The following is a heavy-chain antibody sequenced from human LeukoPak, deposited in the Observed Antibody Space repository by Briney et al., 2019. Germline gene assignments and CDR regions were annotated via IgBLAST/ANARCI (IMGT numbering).Heavy chain of an antibody. CDR3: ASYSGSYYSAFDI. CDR2: IYTSGST. J-gene: IGHJ3*02. CDR1: GGSISSGSYY. D-gene: IGHD1-26*01. V-gene: IGHV4-61*02. Sequence: SQTLSLTCTVSGGSISSGSYYWSWIRQPPGNGLEWIGRIYTSGSTNYNPSLKSRVTISVDTSKNQFSLKLSSVTAADTAVYYCASYSGSYYSAFDIWGQGTMVTVSS.